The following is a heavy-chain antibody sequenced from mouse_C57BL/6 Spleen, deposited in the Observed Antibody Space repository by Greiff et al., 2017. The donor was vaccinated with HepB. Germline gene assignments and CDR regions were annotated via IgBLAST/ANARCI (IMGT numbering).Heavy chain of an antibody. CDR2: IDPEDGET. Sequence: EVQLQQSGAELVKPGASVKLSCTASGFNIKDYYMHWVKQRTEQGLEWIGRIDPEDGETKYAPKFQGKATITADTSSNTAYLQPSSLTSEDTAVYYWARRTTVVRVYWYFDVWGTGTTVTVSS. CDR1: GFNIKDYY. V-gene: IGHV14-2*01. J-gene: IGHJ1*03. D-gene: IGHD1-1*01. CDR3: ARRTTVVRVYWYFDV.